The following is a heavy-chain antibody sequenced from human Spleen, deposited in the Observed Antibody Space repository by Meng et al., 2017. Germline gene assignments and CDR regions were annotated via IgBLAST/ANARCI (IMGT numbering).Heavy chain of an antibody. CDR3: ARFGGLLLHFDY. CDR1: GYTFTGYY. CDR2: INPNSGGT. J-gene: IGHJ4*02. V-gene: IGHV1-2*02. D-gene: IGHD3-10*01. Sequence: ASVKVSCKASGYTFTGYYMHWVRQAPGQGLEWMGWINPNSGGTNYAQTSQGRVTMTRDTSISTAYMELSRLRSDDTAVYYCARFGGLLLHFDYWGQGTLVTVSS.